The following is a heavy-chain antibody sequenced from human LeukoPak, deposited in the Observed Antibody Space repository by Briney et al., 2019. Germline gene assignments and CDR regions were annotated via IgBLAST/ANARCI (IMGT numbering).Heavy chain of an antibody. V-gene: IGHV3-23*01. J-gene: IGHJ6*02. Sequence: QTGGSLRLSCAASGFTFSSYAMSWVRQAPGKGLEWVSAISGSGGSTYYADSVKGRFTISRDNSKNTLYLQMNSLRAEDTAVYYCAKDLMDTAYYGMDVWGQGTTVTVSS. D-gene: IGHD5-18*01. CDR1: GFTFSSYA. CDR2: ISGSGGST. CDR3: AKDLMDTAYYGMDV.